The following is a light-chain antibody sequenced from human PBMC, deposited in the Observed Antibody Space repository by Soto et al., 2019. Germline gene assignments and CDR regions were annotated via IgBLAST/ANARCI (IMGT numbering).Light chain of an antibody. J-gene: IGKJ2*01. CDR1: QSVSSGY. Sequence: EIVLTQSPGTLSLSPGERATLSCRASQSVSSGYLAWYQQKPGQAPRLLISGASSRATGIPDRFSASGSGTDSTLTISRLEPEDCAVYYCQHYGSSPPYTFGQGTKLDIK. V-gene: IGKV3-20*01. CDR2: GAS. CDR3: QHYGSSPPYT.